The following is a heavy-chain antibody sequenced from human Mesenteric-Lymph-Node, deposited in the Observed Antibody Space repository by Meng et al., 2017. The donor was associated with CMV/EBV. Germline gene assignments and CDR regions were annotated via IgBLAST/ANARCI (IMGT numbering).Heavy chain of an antibody. CDR1: GFTVSSSY. V-gene: IGHV3-66*02. J-gene: IGHJ6*02. CDR3: AREAIYYYGMDV. Sequence: GESLKISCAAAGFTVSSSYMSWVRQAPGKGLEWVSIIYSGGSAYYADSGKGRFSISSDNSKKMLYLQLNSRRAEDTAVYYCAREAIYYYGMDVWGQGTTVTVSS. CDR2: IYSGGSA.